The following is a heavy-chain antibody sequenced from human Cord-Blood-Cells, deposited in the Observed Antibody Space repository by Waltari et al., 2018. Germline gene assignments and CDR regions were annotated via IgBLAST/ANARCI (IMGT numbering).Heavy chain of an antibody. Sequence: EVQLVESGGGLVQPGGSLKLSCAASGFTFSGSAMHWVRQASGKGLAWVGRIRSKANSYATAYAASVKGRFTISRDDSKNTAYLQMNSLKTEDTAVYYCTRQGSSSSDYWGQGTLVTVSS. J-gene: IGHJ4*02. V-gene: IGHV3-73*02. CDR3: TRQGSSSSDY. D-gene: IGHD6-6*01. CDR2: IRSKANSYAT. CDR1: GFTFSGSA.